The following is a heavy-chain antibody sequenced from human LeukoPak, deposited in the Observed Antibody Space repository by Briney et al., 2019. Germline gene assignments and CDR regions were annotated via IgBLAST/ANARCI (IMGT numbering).Heavy chain of an antibody. D-gene: IGHD6-19*01. Sequence: SETLSLTCTVSGGSISSYYWSWIRQPPGKGLEWIGYIYYSGSTNYNPSLKSRVTISVDTSKNQFSLKLSSVTAADTAVYYCARAEDSSGLVPAFDIWGQGTMVTVSS. CDR1: GGSISSYY. J-gene: IGHJ3*02. CDR3: ARAEDSSGLVPAFDI. V-gene: IGHV4-59*01. CDR2: IYYSGST.